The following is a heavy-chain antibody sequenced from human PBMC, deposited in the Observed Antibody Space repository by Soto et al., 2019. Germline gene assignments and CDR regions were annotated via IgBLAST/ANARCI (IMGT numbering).Heavy chain of an antibody. CDR2: IFQSGST. CDR1: GDSISSGSYS. CDR3: ARGGYSSKYYYYYGMDV. Sequence: QLQLQESGSGLVKPSQTLSLTCAVSGDSISSGSYSWSWIRQPPGMGLEWIGYIFQSGSTYYNPSLKSRVTMTVDRSKNQFSLNVSSVTAADTAVYYCARGGYSSKYYYYYGMDVWGQGTSVTVSS. V-gene: IGHV4-30-2*01. J-gene: IGHJ6*02. D-gene: IGHD5-18*01.